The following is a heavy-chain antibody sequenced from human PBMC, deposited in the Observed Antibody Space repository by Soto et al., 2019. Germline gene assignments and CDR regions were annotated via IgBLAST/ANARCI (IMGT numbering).Heavy chain of an antibody. CDR2: ISTYNGNT. V-gene: IGHV1-18*04. Sequence: QVQLVQSGAEVKKPGASLKVSCQASGYSFSDYGIAWVRQAPGQGLAWVGWISTYNGNTNYAQKFQGRVTITTDTSANTAYMELRSLRSDATAMDYCARYGYSSGWYLGTGMDVWGQGTPVTVSS. J-gene: IGHJ6*02. CDR3: ARYGYSSGWYLGTGMDV. CDR1: GYSFSDYG. D-gene: IGHD6-19*01.